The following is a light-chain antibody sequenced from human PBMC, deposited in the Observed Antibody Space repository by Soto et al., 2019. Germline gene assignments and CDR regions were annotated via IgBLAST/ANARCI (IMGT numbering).Light chain of an antibody. CDR1: SSDVGGYNY. CDR2: EVS. Sequence: QSALTQPASVSGTPGQSITISCTGTSSDVGGYNYVSWYQQHPGKAPKLMIYEVSHRPSGVSNRFSGSKSANTASLTISGLQAEDEADYYCSSYTSSSTQVFGGGTKLTVI. J-gene: IGLJ3*02. CDR3: SSYTSSSTQV. V-gene: IGLV2-14*01.